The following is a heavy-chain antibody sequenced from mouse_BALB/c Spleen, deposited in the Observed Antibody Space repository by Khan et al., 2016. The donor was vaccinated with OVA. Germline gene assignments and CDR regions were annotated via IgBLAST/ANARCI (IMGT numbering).Heavy chain of an antibody. CDR3: ARYYGNYGWYFDV. CDR1: GFSLTSYG. CDR2: YGTGGGQ. D-gene: IGHD2-1*01. Sequence: QVQLKESGPGLVAPSQSLSITCTVSGFSLTSYGVHWVRQPPGKGWEGRGEYGTGGGQNYNSALMSRLSISKDNSKSQVFLKMNSLQTDDTAMYYCARYYGNYGWYFDVWGAGTTVTVSS. J-gene: IGHJ1*01. V-gene: IGHV2-9*02.